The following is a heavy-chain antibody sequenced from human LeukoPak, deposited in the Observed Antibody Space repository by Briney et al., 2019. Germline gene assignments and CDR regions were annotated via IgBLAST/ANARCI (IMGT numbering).Heavy chain of an antibody. CDR3: ARDRGSYDPYFDY. J-gene: IGHJ4*02. D-gene: IGHD1-26*01. V-gene: IGHV3-7*01. CDR2: IKQDGSEK. CDR1: GFTFSSYW. Sequence: PGGSLRLSCAASGFTFSSYWMSWVRQAPGKGLEWVANIKQDGSEKYYVDSVKGRFTIFRDNAKNSLYLQMNSLRAEDTAVYYCARDRGSYDPYFDYWGQGTLVTVSS.